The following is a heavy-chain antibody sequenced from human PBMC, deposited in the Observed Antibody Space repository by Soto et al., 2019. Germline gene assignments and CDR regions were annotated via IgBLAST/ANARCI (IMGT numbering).Heavy chain of an antibody. CDR1: GGTFSSYA. CDR2: IIPIFGTA. D-gene: IGHD6-13*01. J-gene: IGHJ6*02. CDR3: ARADPIAAGTLLRYYYYGMDV. Sequence: SVKVSCKASGGTFSSYAVSWVRQAPGQGLEWMGGIIPIFGTANYAQKFQGRVTITADESTSTAYMELSSLRSEDTAVYYCARADPIAAGTLLRYYYYGMDVWGQGTTVTVSS. V-gene: IGHV1-69*13.